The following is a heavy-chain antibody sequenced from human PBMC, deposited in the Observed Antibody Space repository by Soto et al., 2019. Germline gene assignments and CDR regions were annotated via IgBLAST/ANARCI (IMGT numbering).Heavy chain of an antibody. CDR1: GFTFSSYG. V-gene: IGHV3-33*01. J-gene: IGHJ4*02. CDR2: IWYDGSNK. Sequence: QVQLVESGGGVVQPGRSLRLSCAASGFTFSSYGMHWVRQAPGKGLEWVAVIWYDGSNKYYADSVKGRFTISRDNSKNTLYLQMNILRAEDTAVYYCAREEQLLDQGTFDYWGQGTLVTVSS. CDR3: AREEQLLDQGTFDY. D-gene: IGHD6-13*01.